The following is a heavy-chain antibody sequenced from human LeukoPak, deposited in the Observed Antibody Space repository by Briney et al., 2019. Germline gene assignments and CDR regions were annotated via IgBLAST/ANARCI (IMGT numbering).Heavy chain of an antibody. Sequence: NPSETLSLTCAVSGGSISSGSYYWSWIRQPAGKGLEWIGRIYTSGSTNYNPSLKSRVTISVDTSKNQFSLKLSSVTAADTAVYYCARDPSYSGSYSYYFDYWGQGTLVTVSS. J-gene: IGHJ4*02. V-gene: IGHV4-61*02. CDR3: ARDPSYSGSYSYYFDY. CDR2: IYTSGST. D-gene: IGHD1-26*01. CDR1: GGSISSGSYY.